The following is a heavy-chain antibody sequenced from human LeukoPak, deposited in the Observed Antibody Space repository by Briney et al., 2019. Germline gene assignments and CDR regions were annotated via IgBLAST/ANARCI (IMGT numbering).Heavy chain of an antibody. CDR1: GFTFSTYA. D-gene: IGHD2-15*01. Sequence: GGSLRLSCAASGFTFSTYAMNWVRQAPGKGLEWVAVISYDGRQNYYADSVKGRFTISRDNSKNTLYLQMNSLRDEDSAAYYCAKDGGRSYSGLFSDYWGQGTLVTVSS. V-gene: IGHV3-30*04. CDR2: ISYDGRQN. CDR3: AKDGGRSYSGLFSDY. J-gene: IGHJ4*02.